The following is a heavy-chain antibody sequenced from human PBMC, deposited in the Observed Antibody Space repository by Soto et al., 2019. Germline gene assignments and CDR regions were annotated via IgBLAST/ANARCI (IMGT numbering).Heavy chain of an antibody. V-gene: IGHV1-18*01. CDR3: ARELYSCGGDCPYYMDY. J-gene: IGHJ4*02. Sequence: ASVKVSCKASGYTFTSYGISWVRQAPGQGLEWMGWISAYNGNTNYAQKFQGRPTVTNDTSTTTVYMELSSLTSEDTAVYWCARELYSCGGDCPYYMDYWGQGTLVTVSS. CDR1: GYTFTSYG. CDR2: ISAYNGNT. D-gene: IGHD2-21*02.